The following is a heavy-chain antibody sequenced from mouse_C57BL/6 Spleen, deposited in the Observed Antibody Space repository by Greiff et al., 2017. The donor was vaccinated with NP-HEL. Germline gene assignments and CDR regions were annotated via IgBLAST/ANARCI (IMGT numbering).Heavy chain of an antibody. Sequence: QVQLKESGAELVRPGASVTLSCKASGYTFTDYEMHWVKQTPVHGLEWIGAIDPETGGTAYNQKFKGKAILTADKSSSTAYMELRSLTSEDSAVYYCTRWVTTVGGYFDVWGTGTTVTVSS. D-gene: IGHD1-1*01. CDR3: TRWVTTVGGYFDV. CDR1: GYTFTDYE. CDR2: IDPETGGT. J-gene: IGHJ1*03. V-gene: IGHV1-15*01.